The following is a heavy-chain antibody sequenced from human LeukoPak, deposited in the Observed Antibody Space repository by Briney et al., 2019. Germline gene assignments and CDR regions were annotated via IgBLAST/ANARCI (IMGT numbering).Heavy chain of an antibody. CDR1: GGTFSSYG. CDR2: ISAYNGNT. D-gene: IGHD2-15*01. Sequence: ASVKVSCKASGGTFSSYGISWVRQAPGQGLEWMGWISAYNGNTNYAQKLQGRVTMTTDTSTSTAYMELRSLRSDDTAVYYCARDVSGGSCYSCFDYWGQGTLVTVSS. CDR3: ARDVSGGSCYSCFDY. V-gene: IGHV1-18*01. J-gene: IGHJ4*02.